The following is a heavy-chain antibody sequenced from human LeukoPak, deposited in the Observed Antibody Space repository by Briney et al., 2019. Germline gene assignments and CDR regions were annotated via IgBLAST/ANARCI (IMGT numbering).Heavy chain of an antibody. CDR3: ARAPSGWQYYYYYYMDV. Sequence: ASVKVSCKASGYTFTSYDINWVRQATGQGLEWVGWMSPNSGNTGYAQKFQGRVTMTRNTSISTAYMELSSLRSEDTAVYYCARAPSGWQYYYYYYMDVWGKGTTVTVSS. D-gene: IGHD6-19*01. CDR1: GYTFTSYD. V-gene: IGHV1-8*01. J-gene: IGHJ6*03. CDR2: MSPNSGNT.